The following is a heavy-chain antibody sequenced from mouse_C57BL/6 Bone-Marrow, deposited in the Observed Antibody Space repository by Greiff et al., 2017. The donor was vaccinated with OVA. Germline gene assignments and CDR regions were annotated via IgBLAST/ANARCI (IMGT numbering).Heavy chain of an antibody. CDR2: IYPSDSET. V-gene: IGHV1-61*01. Sequence: VQLQQPGAELVRPGSSVKLSCKASGYTFTSYWMDWVKQRPGPGLEWIGNIYPSDSETHYNQKFKDKATLTVDKSSSTAYMQLSSLTSEDSAVYYCARSDYGSSYDYYAMDYWGQGTSVTVSS. CDR3: ARSDYGSSYDYYAMDY. J-gene: IGHJ4*01. D-gene: IGHD1-1*01. CDR1: GYTFTSYW.